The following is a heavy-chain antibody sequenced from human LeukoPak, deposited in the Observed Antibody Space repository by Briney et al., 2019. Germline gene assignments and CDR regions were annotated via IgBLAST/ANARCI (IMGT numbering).Heavy chain of an antibody. D-gene: IGHD6-19*01. CDR3: ARLAAPRSHYYYPMDV. CDR1: GYRFTNYW. J-gene: IGHJ6*02. Sequence: GESLKISCQGSGYRFTNYWIAWVRQMPGTGLEWMGIIYPGDSDSNYSPSFQGHVTFSADKSISTTYLRWSSLKASDTAIYYCARLAAPRSHYYYPMDVWGQGTAVTVSS. CDR2: IYPGDSDS. V-gene: IGHV5-51*01.